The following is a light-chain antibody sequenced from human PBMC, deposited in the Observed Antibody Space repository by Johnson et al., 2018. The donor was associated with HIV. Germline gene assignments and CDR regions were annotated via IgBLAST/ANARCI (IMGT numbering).Light chain of an antibody. Sequence: QAVLTQPPSVSAAPGQKVTISCSGSSSNIGNNYVSWYQQLPGTAPKLLIYENNKRSSGIPDRFSGSKSGKSATLGITGIQTGDEADYYCGTWDSSLTASVFGTGTKVTVL. CDR3: GTWDSSLTASV. CDR2: ENN. V-gene: IGLV1-51*02. CDR1: SSNIGNNY. J-gene: IGLJ1*01.